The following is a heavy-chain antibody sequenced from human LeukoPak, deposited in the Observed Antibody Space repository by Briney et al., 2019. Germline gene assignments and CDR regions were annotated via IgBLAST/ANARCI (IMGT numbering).Heavy chain of an antibody. CDR1: GGTFSGYY. V-gene: IGHV4-34*01. CDR3: ARLSVIVGAALEYYYYYMDV. CDR2: SNDSGGT. Sequence: SETLSLTCAVYGGTFSGYYWSWIRQPPGKRLEWVGESNDSGGTNYNPSLKSRVTISADKSKNQVSLRLTSVTAADTAVYYCARLSVIVGAALEYYYYYMDVWGQGTTVTVSS. D-gene: IGHD1-26*01. J-gene: IGHJ6*03.